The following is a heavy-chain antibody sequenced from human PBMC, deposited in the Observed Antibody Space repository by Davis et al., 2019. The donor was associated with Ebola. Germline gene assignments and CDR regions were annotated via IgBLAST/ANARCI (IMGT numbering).Heavy chain of an antibody. J-gene: IGHJ4*02. Sequence: SETLSLTCTVSGGSISSGDYYWSWIRQPPGKGLEWIGYIYYSGSTNYNPSLKSRVTISVDTSKNQFSLKLSSVTAADTAVYYCARGRYYYDSSGYWTYWGQGTLVTVSS. D-gene: IGHD3-22*01. CDR2: IYYSGST. CDR1: GGSISSGDYY. CDR3: ARGRYYYDSSGYWTY. V-gene: IGHV4-30-4*01.